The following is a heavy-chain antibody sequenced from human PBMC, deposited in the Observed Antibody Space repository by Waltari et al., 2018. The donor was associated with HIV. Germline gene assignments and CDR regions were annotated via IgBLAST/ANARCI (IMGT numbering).Heavy chain of an antibody. CDR2: ISDRGTT. CDR3: AGGHSAILYGLDV. CDR1: GGSFSGKF. J-gene: IGHJ6*02. D-gene: IGHD3-10*01. V-gene: IGHV4-34*01. Sequence: QVQLQQWGAGLLKTSETLSLTCAVSGGSFSGKFWTWIRQPPGKGREWIGEISDRGTTNYNPSLKGRGTMSVDTSKNHCSLTLRSVTAADTAVYYCAGGHSAILYGLDVWGQGTTVTVSS.